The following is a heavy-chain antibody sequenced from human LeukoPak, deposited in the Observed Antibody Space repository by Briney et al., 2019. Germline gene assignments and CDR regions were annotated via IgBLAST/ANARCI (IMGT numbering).Heavy chain of an antibody. Sequence: GGSLRLSCAASGFKFSDYYMGLIRQAPGRGLEWVSYIGGDGHTIFYGDSVKGRCTVSRVNADNSLYMELKSLRADDTAVYYCARRTSSGYGGLDSWGQGTLVTVSS. D-gene: IGHD5-12*01. CDR1: GFKFSDYY. CDR2: IGGDGHTI. V-gene: IGHV3-11*01. CDR3: ARRTSSGYGGLDS. J-gene: IGHJ4*02.